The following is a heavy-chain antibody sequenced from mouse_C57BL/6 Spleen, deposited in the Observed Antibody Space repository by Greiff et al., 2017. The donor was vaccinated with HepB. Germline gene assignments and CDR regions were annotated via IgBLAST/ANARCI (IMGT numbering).Heavy chain of an antibody. CDR3: ARVYYGSSYEAMDY. D-gene: IGHD1-1*01. CDR1: GFTFSDYG. Sequence: DVRLVESGGGLVKPGGSLKLSCAASGFTFSDYGMHWVRQAPEKGLEWVAYISSGSSTIYYADTVKGRFTISRDNAKNTLFLQMTSLRSEDTAMYYCARVYYGSSYEAMDYWGQGTSVTVSS. V-gene: IGHV5-17*01. J-gene: IGHJ4*01. CDR2: ISSGSSTI.